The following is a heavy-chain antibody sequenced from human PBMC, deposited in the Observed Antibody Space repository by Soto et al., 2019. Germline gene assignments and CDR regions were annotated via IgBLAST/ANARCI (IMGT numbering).Heavy chain of an antibody. J-gene: IGHJ6*02. CDR2: IKQDGSEK. Sequence: PGGSLRLSCAASGFTFSSYWMSWVRQAPGKGLEGVANIKQDGSEKYYVDSVKGRFTISRDNAKNSLYLQMNSLRAEDTAVYYCARDRYSYYDFWSGSLPYYYCGMDVWGQGTTVTVSS. D-gene: IGHD3-3*01. CDR1: GFTFSSYW. V-gene: IGHV3-7*01. CDR3: ARDRYSYYDFWSGSLPYYYCGMDV.